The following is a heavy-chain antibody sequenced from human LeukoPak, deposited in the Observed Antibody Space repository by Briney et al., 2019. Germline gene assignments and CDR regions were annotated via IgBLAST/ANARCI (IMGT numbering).Heavy chain of an antibody. D-gene: IGHD3-10*01. Sequence: ASVKVSCKASGYTFTDYGMHWVRQAPGQGLEWMAWINTGNGNAKYSEKFQGRVTITRDTSASTAYMDLSSLRSEGTAVYYCARVPLHDSNKYYYPHWGQGTVVTVSS. J-gene: IGHJ1*01. CDR3: ARVPLHDSNKYYYPH. CDR2: INTGNGNA. V-gene: IGHV1-3*04. CDR1: GYTFTDYG.